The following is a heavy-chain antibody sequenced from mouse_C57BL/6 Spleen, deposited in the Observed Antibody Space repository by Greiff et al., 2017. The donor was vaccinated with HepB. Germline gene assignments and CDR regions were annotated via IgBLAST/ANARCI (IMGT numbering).Heavy chain of an antibody. CDR2: IGPANGNT. D-gene: IGHD1-2*01. CDR3: AGGVCYDGGAWFAY. Sequence: VQLQQSVAELVRPGASVKLSCTASGFNIKNTYIHWVKQRPEQGLEWIGRIGPANGNTKYAPKFQGTATITADTYYNTAYLQIRRLTSEDTVIYYCAGGVCYDGGAWFAYWGQGTLVTVSA. V-gene: IGHV14-3*01. CDR1: GFNIKNTY. J-gene: IGHJ3*01.